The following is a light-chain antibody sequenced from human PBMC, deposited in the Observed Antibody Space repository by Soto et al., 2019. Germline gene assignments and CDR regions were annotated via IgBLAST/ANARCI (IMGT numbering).Light chain of an antibody. Sequence: EIVLTQSPATLSVSAWARATLSCLASQSVSSNLAWYQQKPGQPPRLFIYGASSRATGIPDRFSGSGSGTDFTLIISRLEPEDFAVYYCQQYGRTPITFGQGTLLEIK. CDR1: QSVSSN. V-gene: IGKV3-20*01. CDR2: GAS. J-gene: IGKJ5*01. CDR3: QQYGRTPIT.